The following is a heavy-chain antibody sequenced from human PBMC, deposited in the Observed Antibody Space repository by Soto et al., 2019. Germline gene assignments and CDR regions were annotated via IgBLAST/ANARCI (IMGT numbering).Heavy chain of an antibody. CDR2: ISSSSSYI. Sequence: EVQLVESGGGLVKPGGSLRLSCAASGFTFSSYSMNWVRQAPGKGLEWVSSISSSSSYIYYADSVKGRFTISRDNAKNSLYLQMNSLGAEDTAVYYCAGDSGPFDPWGQGTLVTVSS. CDR1: GFTFSSYS. J-gene: IGHJ5*02. CDR3: AGDSGPFDP. D-gene: IGHD3-10*01. V-gene: IGHV3-21*01.